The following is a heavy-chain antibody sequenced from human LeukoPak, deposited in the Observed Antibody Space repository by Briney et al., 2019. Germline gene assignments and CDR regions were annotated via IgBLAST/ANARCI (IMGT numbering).Heavy chain of an antibody. CDR3: ARQVTFGYAYAYYFDY. D-gene: IGHD5-18*01. J-gene: IGHJ4*02. CDR1: GGSISTSYYY. CDR2: IHNSEST. V-gene: IGHV4-39*01. Sequence: SESLSLTCTVSGGSISTSYYYWGWIRQPPGKGLEWIGNIHNSESTYYNPSLKSRVTISVDTSKNQFSLKLSSVTAADTAVYYCARQVTFGYAYAYYFDYWGQGSLVTVSS.